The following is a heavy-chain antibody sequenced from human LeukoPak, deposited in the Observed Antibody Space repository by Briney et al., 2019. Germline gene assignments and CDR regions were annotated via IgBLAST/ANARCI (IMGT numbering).Heavy chain of an antibody. D-gene: IGHD4-11*01. CDR2: INTKTGTP. J-gene: IGHJ3*02. V-gene: IGHV7-4-1*02. CDR1: GYSFSRNA. Sequence: GASVKVSCKASGYSFSRNAINWVQQAPGQGLEWMGWINTKTGTPTYAQGFTGRFVFSLDISVSTAYLQISSLKAEDSAIYYCARRSPTADAFDIWGQGTMVTVSS. CDR3: ARRSPTADAFDI.